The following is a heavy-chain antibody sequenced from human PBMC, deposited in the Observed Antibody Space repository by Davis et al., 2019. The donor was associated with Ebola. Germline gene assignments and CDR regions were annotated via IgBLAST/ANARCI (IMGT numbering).Heavy chain of an antibody. V-gene: IGHV3-30*03. D-gene: IGHD3-10*01. CDR1: GFTFSSYG. CDR2: ISYDGSKK. CDR3: ARGVRGW. Sequence: GESLKISCAASGFTFSSYGMHWVRQAPGKGLEWVAVISYDGSKKYYADSVKGRFTISRDNSKNTLYLQMNSLRAEDTAVYYCARGVRGWWGQGTLVTVSS. J-gene: IGHJ4*02.